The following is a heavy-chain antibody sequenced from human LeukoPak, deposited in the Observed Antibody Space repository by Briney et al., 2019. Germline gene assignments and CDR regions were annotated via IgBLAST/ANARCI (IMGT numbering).Heavy chain of an antibody. CDR3: ARSNWNDGGNWFDP. CDR1: GGSFSGYY. V-gene: IGHV4-34*01. CDR2: INHSGST. J-gene: IGHJ5*02. D-gene: IGHD1-1*01. Sequence: PSETLSLTCAVYGGSFSGYYWSWIRQPPGKGLEWIGEINHSGSTNYNPSLKSRVTISVDTSKNQFSLKLSSVTAADTAVYYCARSNWNDGGNWFDPWGQGTLVTVSS.